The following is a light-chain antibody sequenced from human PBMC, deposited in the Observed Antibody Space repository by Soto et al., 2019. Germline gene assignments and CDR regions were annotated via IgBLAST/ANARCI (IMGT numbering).Light chain of an antibody. V-gene: IGKV3-20*01. CDR3: HHYPRSSWT. CDR1: RSVGSNY. Sequence: EIVLTQSPGTLSLSLGERATVSFRASRSVGSNYLAWYQRKPGQAPRLLIYGASSRATGIPDRFSASGSGTDFTLTISRLEPEDFAVYYCHHYPRSSWTFGQGTKVDIK. J-gene: IGKJ1*01. CDR2: GAS.